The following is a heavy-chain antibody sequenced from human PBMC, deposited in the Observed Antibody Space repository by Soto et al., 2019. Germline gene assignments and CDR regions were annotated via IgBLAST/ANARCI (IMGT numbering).Heavy chain of an antibody. Sequence: QVTLKESGPVLVKPTETLTLTSTVSGFSLSNARLSVSWIRQPPGKALEWLAHIFSNDEKFYSTSLKSRLTISKDTSKSQVVLTMTNMDPVDTATYYCARIRDEDCSGGSCYYYFDYWGQGTLVTVSS. J-gene: IGHJ4*02. CDR3: ARIRDEDCSGGSCYYYFDY. CDR1: GFSLSNARLS. D-gene: IGHD2-15*01. V-gene: IGHV2-26*01. CDR2: IFSNDEK.